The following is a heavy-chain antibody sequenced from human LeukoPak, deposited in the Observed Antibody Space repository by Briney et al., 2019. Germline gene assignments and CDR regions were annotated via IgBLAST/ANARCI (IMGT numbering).Heavy chain of an antibody. V-gene: IGHV3-23*01. CDR1: GFTFSSDA. CDR3: AKSALVTTVTTA. J-gene: IGHJ4*02. D-gene: IGHD4-11*01. Sequence: GGSLRLSCAASGFTFSSDAMSWVRQAPGKGLEWVSAISDSDSSTYYADSVKGRFTISRDNSKNTLYLQMNSLRAEDTAVYYCAKSALVTTVTTAWGQGTLVTVSS. CDR2: ISDSDSST.